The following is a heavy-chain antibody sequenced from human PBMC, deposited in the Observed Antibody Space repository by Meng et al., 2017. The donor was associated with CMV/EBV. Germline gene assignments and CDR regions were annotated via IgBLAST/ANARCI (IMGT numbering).Heavy chain of an antibody. Sequence: GGSLRLSCAASGFTFSSYSMNWVRQAPGKGLEWVSSISSSSSYIYYADSVKGRFTISRDNAKNSLYLQMNSLRAEDTAVYYCARDGAAAGYYYDEGRDGGGKG. J-gene: IGHJ6*04. D-gene: IGHD6-13*01. V-gene: IGHV3-21*01. CDR1: GFTFSSYS. CDR3: ARDGAAAGYYYDEGRDG. CDR2: ISSSSSYI.